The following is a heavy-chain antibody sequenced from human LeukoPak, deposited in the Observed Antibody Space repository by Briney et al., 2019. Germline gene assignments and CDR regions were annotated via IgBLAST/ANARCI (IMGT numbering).Heavy chain of an antibody. Sequence: GGSLRLSCAASGFTFNNYAMSWVRQAPGKGLEWVSAISGGGDSTYYADSVKGRFTVSRDNSKNTLSLQMNSLRAEDTAIYYCAKDRARGGATDFDYWGQGTLVTVSS. CDR2: ISGGGDST. V-gene: IGHV3-23*01. D-gene: IGHD1-26*01. CDR1: GFTFNNYA. CDR3: AKDRARGGATDFDY. J-gene: IGHJ4*02.